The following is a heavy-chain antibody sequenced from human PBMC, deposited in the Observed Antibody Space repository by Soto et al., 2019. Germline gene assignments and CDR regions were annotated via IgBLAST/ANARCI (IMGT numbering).Heavy chain of an antibody. CDR2: ISSNGGST. J-gene: IGHJ4*02. V-gene: IGHV3-64D*06. CDR1: GFTFRSYA. D-gene: IGHD1-26*01. Sequence: GGSLRLSCSASGFTFRSYAMHWVRQAPGEGLEYVSGISSNGGSTYYADSVRGRFTISRDNYKNTLNLQMSSLRAEDTAVYYCVKGWELLTYFDCWGQGTQVTVSS. CDR3: VKGWELLTYFDC.